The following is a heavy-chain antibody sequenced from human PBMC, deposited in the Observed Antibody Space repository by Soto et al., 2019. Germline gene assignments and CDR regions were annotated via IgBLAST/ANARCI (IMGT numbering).Heavy chain of an antibody. D-gene: IGHD3-16*01. CDR2: ISGYNGYT. Sequence: ASVKVSCKTSGYNFNTYGIIWVRQAPGQGLEWMGWISGYNGYTKYTESLEDRVTLSTDTSTSTAYLELRSLRSGDTALYFCARDRDYSHTDADIDYWGQGTLVTAPQ. CDR1: GYNFNTYG. V-gene: IGHV1-18*01. CDR3: ARDRDYSHTDADIDY. J-gene: IGHJ4*02.